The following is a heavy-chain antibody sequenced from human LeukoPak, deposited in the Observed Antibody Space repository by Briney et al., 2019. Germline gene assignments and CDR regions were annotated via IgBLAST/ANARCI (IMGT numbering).Heavy chain of an antibody. CDR2: ISNSGGST. CDR1: GFTFSSYA. Sequence: GGSLRLSCAASGFTFSSYAMSWVRQAPGKGLEWVSVISNSGGSTFYADSVKGRFTISRDNSKNTLYLQMNSLRAEDTAVYYCARARGSFSYFFDYWGQGTLVTVSS. CDR3: ARARGSFSYFFDY. J-gene: IGHJ4*02. V-gene: IGHV3-23*01. D-gene: IGHD1-26*01.